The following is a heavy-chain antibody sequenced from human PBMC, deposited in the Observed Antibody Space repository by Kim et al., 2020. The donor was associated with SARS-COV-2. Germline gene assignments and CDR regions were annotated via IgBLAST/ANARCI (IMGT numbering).Heavy chain of an antibody. D-gene: IGHD3-22*01. J-gene: IGHJ6*02. CDR2: IVVGSGNT. CDR3: AAPKIMSYYDSSGYYNDYYGMDV. CDR1: GCTFTSSA. V-gene: IGHV1-58*02. Sequence: SVKVSCKASGCTFTSSAMQWVRQARGQRLEWIGWIVVGSGNTNYAQKFQERVTITRDMSTSTAYMELSSLRSEDTAVYYCAAPKIMSYYDSSGYYNDYYGMDVWGQGTTVTVSS.